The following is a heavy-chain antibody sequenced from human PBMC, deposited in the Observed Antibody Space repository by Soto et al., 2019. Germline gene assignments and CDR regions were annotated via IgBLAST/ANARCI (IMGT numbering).Heavy chain of an antibody. CDR3: ARGEDSSGCFDY. V-gene: IGHV4-59*01. J-gene: IGHJ4*02. Sequence: QVQLQESGPGLVKPSETLSLTCTVSGGSISSYYWSWIRQPPGKGLEWIGYIYYSGSTNYNPSLKSRVTISVDTSKNQFSLKLSSVTAADTAVYYCARGEDSSGCFDYWGQGTLVTVSS. CDR1: GGSISSYY. D-gene: IGHD6-19*01. CDR2: IYYSGST.